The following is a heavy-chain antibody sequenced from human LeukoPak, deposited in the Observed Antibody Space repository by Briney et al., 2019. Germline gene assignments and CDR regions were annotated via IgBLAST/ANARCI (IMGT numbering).Heavy chain of an antibody. V-gene: IGHV3-30-3*01. J-gene: IGHJ4*02. Sequence: GGSLRLSCAASGFTFSSYAMHWVRQAPGKGLEWVAVISYDGSNKYYADSVKGRFTISRDNSKSTLFLQMNSLRAEDMAVYYCAKDRSKKVVVAATSLDYWGQGTLVTVSS. CDR3: AKDRSKKVVVAATSLDY. CDR1: GFTFSSYA. D-gene: IGHD2-15*01. CDR2: ISYDGSNK.